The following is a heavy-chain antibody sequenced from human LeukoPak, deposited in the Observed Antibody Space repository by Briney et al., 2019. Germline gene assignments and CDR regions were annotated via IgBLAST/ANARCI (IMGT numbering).Heavy chain of an antibody. J-gene: IGHJ6*04. Sequence: SETLSLNCTVSAYSISSGYYWGWIRPPPGKGLEWIGSIYDSGSTYYRPQLQSRVTISVDTSKNQFSLKLSSVTAADTAVYYCARVGPYYYYDMDVWGKGTTVTVSS. CDR2: IYDSGST. CDR1: AYSISSGYY. CDR3: ARVGPYYYYDMDV. V-gene: IGHV4-38-2*02.